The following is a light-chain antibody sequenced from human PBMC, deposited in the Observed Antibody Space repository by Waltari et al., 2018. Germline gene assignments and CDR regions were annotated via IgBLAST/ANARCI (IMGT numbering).Light chain of an antibody. V-gene: IGKV4-1*01. CDR2: WAS. CDR1: QSLLYSSNNRNY. Sequence: DIVMTQSPDSLAVSLGERATINCKSSQSLLYSSNNRNYLVWYQQKPGHPPKVVVNWASTRASGVPDRFSGSGSGTDFTLTISSLQAEDVAVYYCQQFFATPLTFAGGTKVEIK. J-gene: IGKJ4*01. CDR3: QQFFATPLT.